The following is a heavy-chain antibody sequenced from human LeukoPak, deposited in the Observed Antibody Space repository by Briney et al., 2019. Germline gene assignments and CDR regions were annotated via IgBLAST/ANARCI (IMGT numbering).Heavy chain of an antibody. CDR3: ARGFRDTAMFLDF. CDR2: ISGSGSPS. J-gene: IGHJ4*02. CDR1: GFTFTGHE. Sequence: PGGSLRLSCAASGFTFTGHEMNWVRQAPGKGLEWLSCISGSGSPSYYADSVKGRFTISRDNAKNSLYLQMNSLGAEDTAIYYCARGFRDTAMFLDFWGKGTLVTVSS. D-gene: IGHD5-18*01. V-gene: IGHV3-48*03.